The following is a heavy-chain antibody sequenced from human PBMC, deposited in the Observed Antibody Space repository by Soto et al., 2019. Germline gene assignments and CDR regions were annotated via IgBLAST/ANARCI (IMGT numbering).Heavy chain of an antibody. J-gene: IGHJ5*02. CDR1: GGSISSAGYS. Sequence: SETLSLTCAVSGGSISSAGYSWTWIRQSPGKGLEWIGYIYHNGDTYYNPSLKSRVTMSLDRSKNQFSVNLNSVTAADTAVYYCAGGRDWFGPGGKGALVTVP. V-gene: IGHV4-30-2*06. CDR2: IYHNGDT. CDR3: AGGRDWFGP.